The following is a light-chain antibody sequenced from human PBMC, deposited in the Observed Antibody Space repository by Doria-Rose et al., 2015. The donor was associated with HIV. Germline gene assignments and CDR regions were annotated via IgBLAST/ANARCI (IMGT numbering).Light chain of an antibody. CDR2: DTS. CDR1: QSVSSTY. J-gene: IGKJ2*01. V-gene: IGKV3-20*01. CDR3: QHYGSSPRT. Sequence: TQSPGTLSLSPGERATLSCRASQSVSSTYLAWYQHKPGQSPRLLIYDTSTRATGIPDRFSGSGSGTDFTLTISRLEPEDFAVYYCQHYGSSPRTCGQGTKPEIK.